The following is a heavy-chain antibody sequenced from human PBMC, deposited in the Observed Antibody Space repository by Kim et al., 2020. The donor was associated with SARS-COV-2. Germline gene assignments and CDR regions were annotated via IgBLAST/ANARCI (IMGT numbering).Heavy chain of an antibody. J-gene: IGHJ4*02. CDR3: ARDRTIAAAGLVY. V-gene: IGHV1-69*01. D-gene: IGHD6-13*01. Sequence: YAQKFQGRVTVTADESTSTAYMELSSLRSEDTAVYYCARDRTIAAAGLVYWGQGTLVTVSS.